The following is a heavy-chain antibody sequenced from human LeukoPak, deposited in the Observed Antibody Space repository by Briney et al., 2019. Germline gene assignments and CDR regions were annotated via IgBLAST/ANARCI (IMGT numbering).Heavy chain of an antibody. CDR2: ISYDGSNK. CDR3: ARDGTYYYDSSGYYYDY. D-gene: IGHD3-22*01. CDR1: GFTLSSYA. Sequence: GGPLRLSCAASGFTLSSYAMQWVRQPPDKGLEWVAVISYDGSNKYYADSVKGRFTISRDNSKNTLYLQMNSLRAEDTAVYYCARDGTYYYDSSGYYYDYWGQGTLVTVSS. J-gene: IGHJ4*02. V-gene: IGHV3-30-3*01.